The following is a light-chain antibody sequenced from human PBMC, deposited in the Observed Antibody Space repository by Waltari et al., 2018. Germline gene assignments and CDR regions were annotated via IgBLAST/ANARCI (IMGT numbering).Light chain of an antibody. Sequence: AIRITQSPSSLSASTGDRVPLTCRASQGISSYLAWYQQKPGKAPKLLIYAASTLQSGVPSRFSGSGSGTDFTLTISCLQSEDFATYYCQQYYSYPHTFGQGTKLEIK. V-gene: IGKV1-8*01. CDR3: QQYYSYPHT. J-gene: IGKJ2*01. CDR2: AAS. CDR1: QGISSY.